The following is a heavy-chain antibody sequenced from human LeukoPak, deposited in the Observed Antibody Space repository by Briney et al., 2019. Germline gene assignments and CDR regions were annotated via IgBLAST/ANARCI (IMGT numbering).Heavy chain of an antibody. CDR2: INSNGGST. CDR1: GFTFSSYA. V-gene: IGHV3-64*01. J-gene: IGHJ3*02. Sequence: GGSLRLSCVASGFTFSSYAMHWVRQTPGKGLEYVSGINSNGGSTHYANSVKGRFTISRDNAKNSLYLQMNSLRAEDTAVYYCATLGAFDIWGQGTMVTVSS. CDR3: ATLGAFDI.